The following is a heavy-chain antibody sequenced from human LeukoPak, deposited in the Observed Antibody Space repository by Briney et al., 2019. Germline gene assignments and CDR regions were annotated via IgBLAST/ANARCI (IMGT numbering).Heavy chain of an antibody. J-gene: IGHJ5*02. D-gene: IGHD2-15*01. CDR3: ARVPPISRYCSGGSCYSS. CDR1: GYTFTSYD. CDR2: MNPNSGNT. V-gene: IGHV1-8*03. Sequence: ASVKVSCKASGYTFTSYDINWVRQATGQGLEWMGWMNPNSGNTGYAQKFQGRVTITRNTSISTAYMELSSLRSDDTAVYYCARVPPISRYCSGGSCYSSWGQGTLVTVSS.